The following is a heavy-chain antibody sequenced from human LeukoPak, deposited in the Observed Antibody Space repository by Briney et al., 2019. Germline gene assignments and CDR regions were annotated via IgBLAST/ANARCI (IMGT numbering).Heavy chain of an antibody. D-gene: IGHD5-18*01. CDR1: GFTVSSNY. J-gene: IGHJ4*02. Sequence: PGGSLRLSCAASGFTVSSNYMSWVRQAPGKGLEWVSVIYSGGSTYYADSVKGRFTISRDNSKNTLYLQMNSLRAEDTAVYYCARGWLDTAMVQYYFDYWGQGTLVTVSS. V-gene: IGHV3-53*01. CDR3: ARGWLDTAMVQYYFDY. CDR2: IYSGGST.